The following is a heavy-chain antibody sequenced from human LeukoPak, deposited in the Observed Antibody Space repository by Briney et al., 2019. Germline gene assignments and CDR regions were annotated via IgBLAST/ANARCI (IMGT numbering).Heavy chain of an antibody. CDR1: GYTLTELS. CDR3: ARVLRGDYYYYYGMDV. Sequence: GASVKVSCKVSGYTLTELSMHWVRQAPGKGLEWMGGFDPEDGETIYAQKFQGRVTMTEDTSTDTAYMELSSLRSEDTAVYYCARVLRGDYYYYYGMDVWGQGTTVTVSS. V-gene: IGHV1-24*01. D-gene: IGHD3-16*01. CDR2: FDPEDGET. J-gene: IGHJ6*02.